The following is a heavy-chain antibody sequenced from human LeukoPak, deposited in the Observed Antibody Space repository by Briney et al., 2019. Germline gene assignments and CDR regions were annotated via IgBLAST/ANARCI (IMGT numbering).Heavy chain of an antibody. Sequence: GGSLRLSCAASGFSFSDYALHWVRQAPGKGLEWVAVISYGGTKEYYADSVKGRFTISKDNSKNTLYLQMNSLRHEDTAVYYCARNKPITAFFGMDVWGQGTTVIVSS. CDR3: ARNKPITAFFGMDV. CDR1: GFSFSDYA. CDR2: ISYGGTKE. J-gene: IGHJ6*02. V-gene: IGHV3-30*04. D-gene: IGHD6-6*01.